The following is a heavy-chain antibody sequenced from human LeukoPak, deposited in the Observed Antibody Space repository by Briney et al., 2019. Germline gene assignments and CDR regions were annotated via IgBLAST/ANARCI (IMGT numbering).Heavy chain of an antibody. V-gene: IGHV4-59*01. Sequence: SETLSLTCTVPGGSISSYYWSWIRQPPGKGLEWIGYIYYSGSTNYNPSLKSRVTISVDTSKNQFSLKLSSVTAADTAVYYCARGVVVVTATLNWFDPWGQGTLVTVSS. J-gene: IGHJ5*02. CDR3: ARGVVVVTATLNWFDP. CDR2: IYYSGST. D-gene: IGHD2-21*02. CDR1: GGSISSYY.